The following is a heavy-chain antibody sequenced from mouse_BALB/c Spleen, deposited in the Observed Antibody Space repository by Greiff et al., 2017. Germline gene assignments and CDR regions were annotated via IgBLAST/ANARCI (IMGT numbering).Heavy chain of an antibody. CDR3: ARDNGYDVDAMDY. D-gene: IGHD2-2*01. Sequence: VQLQESGPGLVAPSQSLSITCTVSGFSLTSYGVHWVRQPPGKGLEWLGVIWAGGSTNYNSALMSRLSISKDNSKSQVFLKMNSLQTDDTAMYYCARDNGYDVDAMDYWGQGTSVTVAS. CDR2: IWAGGST. CDR1: GFSLTSYG. V-gene: IGHV2-9*02. J-gene: IGHJ4*01.